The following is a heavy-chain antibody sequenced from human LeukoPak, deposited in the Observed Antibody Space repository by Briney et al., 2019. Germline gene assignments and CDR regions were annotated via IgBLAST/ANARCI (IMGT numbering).Heavy chain of an antibody. CDR2: IYPGDSDT. CDR1: GYSFTSYW. J-gene: IGHJ4*02. CDR3: ARHASNTYAPFDY. Sequence: GESLKISCQGSGYSFTSYWIGWVRQLPGKGLDWMGIIYPGDSDTRYSPSFQGQVTISADKSIDTAYLQWSSLKASDTAMYYCARHASNTYAPFDYWGQGALVTVSS. D-gene: IGHD2-2*02. V-gene: IGHV5-51*01.